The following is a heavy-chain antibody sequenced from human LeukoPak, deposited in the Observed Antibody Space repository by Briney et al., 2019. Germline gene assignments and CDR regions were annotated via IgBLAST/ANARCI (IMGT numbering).Heavy chain of an antibody. CDR1: GGSFSGYY. CDR3: ARGSRLVPDY. D-gene: IGHD3-9*01. V-gene: IGHV4-34*01. Sequence: SETLSLTCAVYGGSFSGYYWSWIRQPPGKGLEWIGEISHSGSTNYNPSLKSRVTISVDTSKNQFSLKLSSVTAADTAVYYCARGSRLVPDYWGQGTLVTVSS. CDR2: ISHSGST. J-gene: IGHJ4*02.